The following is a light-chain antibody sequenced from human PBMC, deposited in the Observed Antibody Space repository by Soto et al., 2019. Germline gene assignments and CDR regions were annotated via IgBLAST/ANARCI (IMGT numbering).Light chain of an antibody. CDR1: QSVSSSY. V-gene: IGKV3-20*01. Sequence: EIVLTQSPGTLSLSPGDRATLSCRTSQSVSSSYLAWYQQKPGQAPRLLIYGASRRATGIPDRFSGSGSGTDFTLTISRLEPEDFAVYFCQQYARSSYPVGQGTKLEIK. CDR2: GAS. J-gene: IGKJ2*01. CDR3: QQYARSSYP.